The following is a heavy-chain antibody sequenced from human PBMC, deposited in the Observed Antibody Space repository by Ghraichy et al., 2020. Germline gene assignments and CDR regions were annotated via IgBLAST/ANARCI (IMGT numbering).Heavy chain of an antibody. CDR1: GFTFNFYA. V-gene: IGHV3-23*01. J-gene: IGHJ4*02. D-gene: IGHD2-8*01. Sequence: SCAASGFTFNFYAMSWVRQVPGKGLEWVSSLSGTGDSAFYADSVKGRFSISRDNSKNTVYLQMNSLRVEYTAVYHCAKPVGYSSHDVCYGDYFADWGQGTLVTVSS. CDR2: LSGTGDSA. CDR3: AKPVGYSSHDVCYGDYFAD.